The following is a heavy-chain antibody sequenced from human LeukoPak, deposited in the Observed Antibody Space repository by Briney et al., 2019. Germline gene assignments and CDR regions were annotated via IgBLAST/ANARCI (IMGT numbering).Heavy chain of an antibody. J-gene: IGHJ4*02. V-gene: IGHV3-23*01. CDR3: AKGLTPYGSGSYLFDY. D-gene: IGHD3-10*01. CDR2: ISGSGGST. Sequence: GGSLRLSCAASGFTFSSYAMSWVRQAPGKGLEWVSAISGSGGSTYYADSVKGRFTISRDNSKNTLYLQMNSLRAEDTAVYYCAKGLTPYGSGSYLFDYWGQGTLVTVSS. CDR1: GFTFSSYA.